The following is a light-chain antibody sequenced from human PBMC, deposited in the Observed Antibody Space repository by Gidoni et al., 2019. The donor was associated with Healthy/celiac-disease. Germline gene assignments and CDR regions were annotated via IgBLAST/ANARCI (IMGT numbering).Light chain of an antibody. CDR3: NSRDSSGNHYV. J-gene: IGLJ2*01. CDR2: GKN. Sequence: SSELTQDPAVSVALGQTVRITCQGDSLRSYYASWYQQKPGQAPVLVIYGKNNRPSGIPDRFSGSSAGNTASLTITGAQAEDEADYYCNSRDSSGNHYVFGGGTKLTLL. V-gene: IGLV3-19*01. CDR1: SLRSYY.